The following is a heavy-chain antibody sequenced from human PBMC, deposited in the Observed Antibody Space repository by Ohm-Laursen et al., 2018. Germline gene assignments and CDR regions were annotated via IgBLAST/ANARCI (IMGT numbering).Heavy chain of an antibody. CDR3: AAYPSSSWSVFAFDI. CDR2: IFSSDNT. D-gene: IGHD6-13*01. V-gene: IGHV3-53*01. J-gene: IGHJ3*02. Sequence: SLRLSCAAFEFTVSSSYMSWVRQAPGKGLEWVSVIFSSDNTYYADSVKGRFTISRDNSKNTLYLQMNTLRAEDTAVYYCAAYPSSSWSVFAFDIWGQGTMVTVSS. CDR1: EFTVSSSY.